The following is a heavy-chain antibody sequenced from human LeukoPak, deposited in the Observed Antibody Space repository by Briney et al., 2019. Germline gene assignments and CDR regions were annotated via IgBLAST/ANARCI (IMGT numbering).Heavy chain of an antibody. CDR1: GGSISSYY. J-gene: IGHJ6*04. V-gene: IGHV4-59*13. Sequence: SETLSLTCTVSGGSISSYYWSWIRQPPGKGLEWIGYIYYGGSTNYNPSLKSRVTISVDTSKNQFSLKLSSVTAADTAVYYCARDGGYSYGPGGYYYYGMDVWGKGTTVTVSS. CDR2: IYYGGST. CDR3: ARDGGYSYGPGGYYYYGMDV. D-gene: IGHD5-18*01.